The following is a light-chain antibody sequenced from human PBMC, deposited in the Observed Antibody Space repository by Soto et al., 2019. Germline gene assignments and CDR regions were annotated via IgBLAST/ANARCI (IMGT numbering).Light chain of an antibody. V-gene: IGKV1-33*01. Sequence: DIHMTQSPSSLSASVGDRVTITCQASQDISNYLNWYQQKPGKAPKLLIYDASNLATGVPSRFRGSGSGTDFTFTISSLQAEDIAIYYCQQYDHLPLTFGGGTKVEIK. J-gene: IGKJ4*01. CDR1: QDISNY. CDR3: QQYDHLPLT. CDR2: DAS.